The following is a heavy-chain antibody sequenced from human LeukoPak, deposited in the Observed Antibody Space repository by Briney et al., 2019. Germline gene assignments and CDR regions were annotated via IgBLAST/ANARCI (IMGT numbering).Heavy chain of an antibody. Sequence: SETLSLTCTVSGGSISSYYWSWIRQPPGKGLEWIGYIYYSGSTNYNPSLKSRVTISVDTSKNQFSLKLSSVTAADTAVYYCARGHTGIAAAIDYWGQGTLVTVSS. J-gene: IGHJ4*02. CDR1: GGSISSYY. D-gene: IGHD6-13*01. V-gene: IGHV4-59*01. CDR2: IYYSGST. CDR3: ARGHTGIAAAIDY.